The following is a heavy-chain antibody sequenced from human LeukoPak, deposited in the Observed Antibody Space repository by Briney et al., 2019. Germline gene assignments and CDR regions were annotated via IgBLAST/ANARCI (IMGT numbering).Heavy chain of an antibody. CDR3: ATSLGPLAES. CDR2: INSGGTGT. Sequence: GGSLRLSCAASGFSFSSNWMHWVRQTPGKGLVWVSRINSGGTGTTYADSVEGRFTISSDNAKNTLFLQMNSLRGEDTAVYYCATSLGPLAESWGQGTLVTVSS. V-gene: IGHV3-74*01. D-gene: IGHD6-19*01. J-gene: IGHJ5*02. CDR1: GFSFSSNW.